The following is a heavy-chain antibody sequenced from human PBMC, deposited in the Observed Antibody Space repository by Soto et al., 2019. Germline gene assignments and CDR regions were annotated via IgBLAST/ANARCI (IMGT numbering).Heavy chain of an antibody. CDR1: GFTFRRCG. Sequence: QVQLVESGGGVVQPGRSLSLSCAASGFTFRRCGIHWVRQAPGKGLEWVAVIWAAGSNKYYAESVKGRFTISRDNTKNTLYLQMNSLRAEDTAVYYCAREVLVRGIKYHAMEVWGQGTTVPVSS. J-gene: IGHJ6*02. D-gene: IGHD3-10*01. V-gene: IGHV3-33*01. CDR3: AREVLVRGIKYHAMEV. CDR2: IWAAGSNK.